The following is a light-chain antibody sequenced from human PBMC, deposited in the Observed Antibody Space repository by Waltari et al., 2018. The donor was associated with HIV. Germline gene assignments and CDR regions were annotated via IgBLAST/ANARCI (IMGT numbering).Light chain of an antibody. CDR2: GAN. Sequence: SSELTQDPVLSVALGQTIKITTQGDSLRSFFPNWYQQTPGQAPILVVYGANRRPSGIPDRFSASNSGNTSSLIISDSQAVDEADYYCHSRDTDGDHYIFGGGTRVIV. J-gene: IGLJ1*01. CDR1: SLRSFF. CDR3: HSRDTDGDHYI. V-gene: IGLV3-19*01.